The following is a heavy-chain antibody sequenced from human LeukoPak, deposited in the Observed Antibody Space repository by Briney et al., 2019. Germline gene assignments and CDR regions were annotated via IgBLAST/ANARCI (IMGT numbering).Heavy chain of an antibody. V-gene: IGHV3-23*01. Sequence: PGGSLRLSCAASGFTFSSYALSWVRQAPGKGLEWVSTISGSGGSTYYADSVKGRFTISRDNSKYTLFLQMNSLRAEDTAVYYCAKATYSSSWNLYFDYWGQGTLVTVSS. J-gene: IGHJ4*02. CDR3: AKATYSSSWNLYFDY. D-gene: IGHD6-13*01. CDR2: ISGSGGST. CDR1: GFTFSSYA.